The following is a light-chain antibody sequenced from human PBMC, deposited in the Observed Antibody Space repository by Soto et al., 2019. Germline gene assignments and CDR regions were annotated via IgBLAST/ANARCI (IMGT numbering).Light chain of an antibody. CDR1: QNVANY. CDR3: QQYGSSPYT. CDR2: ESS. Sequence: EIVLTQSPATLSLSPGERATLSCRASQNVANYLDWYQQKPGQAPRLLIYESSNRATGIAARFSGSGSGTDFTLTISSLEPEDFAVYYCQQYGSSPYTFGLGTKLEIK. J-gene: IGKJ2*01. V-gene: IGKV3-11*01.